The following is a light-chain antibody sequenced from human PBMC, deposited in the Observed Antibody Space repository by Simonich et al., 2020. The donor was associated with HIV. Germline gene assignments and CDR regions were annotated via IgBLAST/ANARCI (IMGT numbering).Light chain of an antibody. Sequence: EIVMTQSPATLSVSPGERATLSCRAMQSISSTLAWYQQRPGQAPRLPIYGASTRATGIPARFSGSGSGTEFTLTISSLQSEDFAVYYCQQYNNWPPWGTFGGGTKVEIK. CDR1: QSISST. V-gene: IGKV3-15*01. CDR3: QQYNNWPPWGT. CDR2: GAS. J-gene: IGKJ4*01.